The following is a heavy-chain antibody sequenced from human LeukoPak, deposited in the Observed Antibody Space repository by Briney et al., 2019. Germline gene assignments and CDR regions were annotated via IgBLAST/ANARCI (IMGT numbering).Heavy chain of an antibody. J-gene: IGHJ4*02. CDR3: AKAAMDTTYFEY. Sequence: GGSLRLSCAASGFTFSSYALSWVRQAPGKGLEWVSAISAGGGTTYYADSVKGRFTISRDNSKSTLYLQMNSLRAEDTAVYYCAKAAMDTTYFEYWGQGTLVTVSS. V-gene: IGHV3-23*01. CDR2: ISAGGGTT. CDR1: GFTFSSYA. D-gene: IGHD5-18*01.